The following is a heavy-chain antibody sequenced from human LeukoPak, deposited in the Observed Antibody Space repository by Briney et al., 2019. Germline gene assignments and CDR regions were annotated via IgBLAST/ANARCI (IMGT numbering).Heavy chain of an antibody. D-gene: IGHD5-18*01. V-gene: IGHV3-11*01. CDR2: ISSSGSTI. Sequence: GGSLRLSCAASGFTFSDYYMSWIRQAPGKGREWGSYISSSGSTIYYADSVKGRFTISRDNAKNSLYLQMNSLRAEDTAVYYCARGGSYTAIWYFDYWGQGTLVTVSS. CDR3: ARGGSYTAIWYFDY. CDR1: GFTFSDYY. J-gene: IGHJ4*02.